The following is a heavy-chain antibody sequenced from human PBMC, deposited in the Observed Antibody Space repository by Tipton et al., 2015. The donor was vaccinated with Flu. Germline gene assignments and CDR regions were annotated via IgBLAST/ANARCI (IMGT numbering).Heavy chain of an antibody. CDR2: IYYSGST. D-gene: IGHD3-22*01. Sequence: TLSLTCTVSGGSISSYYWSWIRQAPGKGLEWIGYIYYSGSTNYNPSLKSRVTISVDTSKNQFSLKLSSVTAADTAVYYCARLYYYDSSGYYYGGWFDPWGQGTLVTVSS. CDR3: ARLYYYDSSGYYYGGWFDP. V-gene: IGHV4-59*07. CDR1: GGSISSYY. J-gene: IGHJ5*02.